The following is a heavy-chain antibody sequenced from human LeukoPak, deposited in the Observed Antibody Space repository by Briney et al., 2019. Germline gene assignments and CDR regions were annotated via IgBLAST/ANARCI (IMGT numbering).Heavy chain of an antibody. CDR3: ARDAGDHSSGWYYYYYYYMDV. V-gene: IGHV3-21*01. CDR2: ISSSSSYI. CDR1: GFTFSSYS. D-gene: IGHD6-19*01. J-gene: IGHJ6*03. Sequence: PGGSLRLSCAASGFTFSSYSMNWVRQAPGKGLEWVSSISSSSSYIYYADSVKGRFTISRDNAKNSLYLQMNSLRAEDTAVYYCARDAGDHSSGWYYYYYYYMDVWGKGTTVTASS.